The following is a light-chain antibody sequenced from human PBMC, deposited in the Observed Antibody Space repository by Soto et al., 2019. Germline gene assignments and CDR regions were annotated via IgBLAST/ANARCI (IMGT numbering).Light chain of an antibody. J-gene: IGKJ5*01. V-gene: IGKV3-15*01. CDR3: QQYNNWPPIT. Sequence: EIAMTQSPATLSVSPGERATLSCRASQSVMSNFAWVQQKPGQAPRLLIYSASTRATGVPARFSGSGSGTEFTLTISSLQSEDFAVYYCQQYNNWPPITFGQGTRLETK. CDR2: SAS. CDR1: QSVMSN.